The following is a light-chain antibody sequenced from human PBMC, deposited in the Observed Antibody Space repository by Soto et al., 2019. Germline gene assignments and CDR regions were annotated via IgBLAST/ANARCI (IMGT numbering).Light chain of an antibody. V-gene: IGKV3-11*01. CDR2: DAS. CDR3: QQRSNWLFT. J-gene: IGKJ4*01. CDR1: QSVSSY. Sequence: EIVLTQSPATLSLSPGERATLSCRASQSVSSYLVWYQQKPGQAPRLLIYDASNRATGIPARFSGSGSGTDFTLTISSLEPEDFAVYYCQQRSNWLFTFGGGTKVEIK.